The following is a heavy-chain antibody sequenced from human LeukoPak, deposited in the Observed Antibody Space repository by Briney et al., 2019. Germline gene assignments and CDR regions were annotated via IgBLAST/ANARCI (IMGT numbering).Heavy chain of an antibody. V-gene: IGHV1-69*01. Sequence: SVKLSCKASGGTFSSYAISWVRQAPGQGLEWMGGIIPIFGTANYAQKFQGRVTITADESTSTAYMELSSLRSEDTAVYYCARANYDFWSGYSTRNSYYYYMDVWGKGTTVTVSS. CDR3: ARANYDFWSGYSTRNSYYYYMDV. CDR2: IIPIFGTA. D-gene: IGHD3-3*01. CDR1: GGTFSSYA. J-gene: IGHJ6*03.